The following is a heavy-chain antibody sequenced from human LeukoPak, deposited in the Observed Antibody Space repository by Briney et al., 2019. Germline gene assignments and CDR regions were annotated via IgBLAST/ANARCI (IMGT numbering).Heavy chain of an antibody. CDR3: ARDMTPLDY. J-gene: IGHJ4*02. D-gene: IGHD2-15*01. V-gene: IGHV1-18*01. CDR2: ISAYNGNT. CDR1: GGTFSSYA. Sequence: GSSVKVSCKSSGGTFSSYAISWVRQAPGQGLEWMGWISAYNGNTNYAPKLQGRVTMTTDTSTSTAYMELRSLRSDDTAVYYCARDMTPLDYWGQGTLVTVSS.